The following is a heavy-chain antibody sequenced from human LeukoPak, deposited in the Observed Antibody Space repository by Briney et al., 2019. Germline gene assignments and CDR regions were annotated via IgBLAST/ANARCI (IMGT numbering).Heavy chain of an antibody. V-gene: IGHV1-2*02. CDR3: ARDALVGDYGDY. Sequence: ASVKVSCTASGYAFTGYYMHWVRQAPGQGLEWMGWINPNSGGTNYAQKFQGRVTMTRDTSISTAYMELSRLRSDDTAVYYCARDALVGDYGDYWGQGTLVTVSS. D-gene: IGHD1-26*01. CDR2: INPNSGGT. CDR1: GYAFTGYY. J-gene: IGHJ4*02.